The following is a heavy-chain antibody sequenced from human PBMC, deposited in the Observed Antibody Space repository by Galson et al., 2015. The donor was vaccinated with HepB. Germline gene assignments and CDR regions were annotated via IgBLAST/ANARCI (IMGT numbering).Heavy chain of an antibody. CDR2: IIPILGIA. D-gene: IGHD2-15*01. CDR3: ARDPPYRSGGSCYSGVWFDP. CDR1: GGTFSSYT. J-gene: IGHJ5*02. V-gene: IGHV1-69*04. Sequence: SVKVSCKASGGTFSSYTISWVRQAPGQGLEWMGRIIPILGIANYAQKFQGRVTITADKSTSTAHMELSSLRSEDTAVYYCARDPPYRSGGSCYSGVWFDPWGQGTLVTVSS.